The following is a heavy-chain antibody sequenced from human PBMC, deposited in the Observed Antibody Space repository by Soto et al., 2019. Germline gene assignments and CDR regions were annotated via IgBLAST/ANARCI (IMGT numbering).Heavy chain of an antibody. J-gene: IGHJ4*02. CDR2: IYYSGST. D-gene: IGHD2-15*01. V-gene: IGHV4-59*12. Sequence: PSETLSLTCAVYGGYISNYYWSWIRQPPGKGLEWIGYIYYSGSTNYNPSLKSRVTISVDTSNNQFSLKLSSVTAADTAVFYCGRACSFVVDTPYSHWGRGALVTVSS. CDR3: GRACSFVVDTPYSH. CDR1: GGYISNYY.